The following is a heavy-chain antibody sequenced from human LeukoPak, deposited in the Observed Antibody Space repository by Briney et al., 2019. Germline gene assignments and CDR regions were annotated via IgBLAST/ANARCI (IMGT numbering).Heavy chain of an antibody. CDR1: GFTVSSKY. Sequence: PGGSLRLSCAASGFTVSSKYMSWVRQAPGKGLEWVSVIYSGSDTSYTDSVKGRFTISRDNSKNTLYLQMNSLRAEDTAVYYCAKGGSHYYYDSSGGLDYWGQGTLVTVSS. J-gene: IGHJ4*02. CDR2: IYSGSDT. CDR3: AKGGSHYYYDSSGGLDY. V-gene: IGHV3-53*01. D-gene: IGHD3-22*01.